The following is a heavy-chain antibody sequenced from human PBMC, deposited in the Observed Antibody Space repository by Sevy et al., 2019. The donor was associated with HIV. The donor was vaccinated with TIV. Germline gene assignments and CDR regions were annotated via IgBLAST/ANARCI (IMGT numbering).Heavy chain of an antibody. CDR1: GFTFSSYG. Sequence: GGSRRLSCAASGFTFSSYGMHWVRQAPGKGLGWVAFIRYDGSNKYYADSVKGRFTISRDNSKNTLYLQMNSLRAEDTAVYYCAKSGERWLQFNYFDYWGQGTLVTVSS. D-gene: IGHD5-12*01. V-gene: IGHV3-30*02. J-gene: IGHJ4*02. CDR2: IRYDGSNK. CDR3: AKSGERWLQFNYFDY.